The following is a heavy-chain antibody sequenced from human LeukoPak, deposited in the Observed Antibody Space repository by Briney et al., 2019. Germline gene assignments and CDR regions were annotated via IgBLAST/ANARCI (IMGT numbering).Heavy chain of an antibody. D-gene: IGHD6-6*01. CDR1: GGSISSYY. CDR3: ARYSSSSGWFDP. Sequence: SETLSLTCTVSGGSISSYYWVWIRQPPGKGLEWIGNIYYSGSTLYNPSLQSRVTISVDTSKNQFSLKLSSVTAADTAVYYCARYSSSSGWFDPWGQGTLVTVSS. CDR2: IYYSGST. V-gene: IGHV4-39*01. J-gene: IGHJ5*02.